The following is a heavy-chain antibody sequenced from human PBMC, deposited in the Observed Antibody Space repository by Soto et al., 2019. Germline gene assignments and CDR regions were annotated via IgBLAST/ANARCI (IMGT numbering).Heavy chain of an antibody. J-gene: IGHJ4*02. CDR1: GGSISSSSYY. D-gene: IGHD4-17*01. CDR3: ARRYGDYAFFDY. V-gene: IGHV4-39*01. CDR2: IYYSGST. Sequence: SETLSLTCTVSGGSISSSSYYWGWIRQPPGKGLEWIGSIYYSGSTYYNPSLKSRVTISVDTSKNQFSLKLSSVTAADTAVYYCARRYGDYAFFDYWGQGTLVTVSS.